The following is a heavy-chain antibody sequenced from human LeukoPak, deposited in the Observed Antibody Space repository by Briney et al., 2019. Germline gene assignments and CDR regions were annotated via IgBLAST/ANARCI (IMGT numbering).Heavy chain of an antibody. CDR3: AKASSNYFYYFEY. CDR1: GFSFSSSD. Sequence: GGSLRLSCAASGFSFSSSDMHWVRQAPGKGLEWVAVISYDATNKYYADSVKGRFALSRDNSKNTLYLQTNTLRDEDTAVYYCAKASSNYFYYFEYWGQGTLVTVSS. V-gene: IGHV3-30*18. J-gene: IGHJ4*02. CDR2: ISYDATNK. D-gene: IGHD2/OR15-2a*01.